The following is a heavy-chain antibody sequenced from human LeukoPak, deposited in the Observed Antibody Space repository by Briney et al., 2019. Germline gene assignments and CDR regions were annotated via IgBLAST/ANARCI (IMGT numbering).Heavy chain of an antibody. Sequence: GGSLRLSCAASGFTFSSYGMHWVRQAPGKGLEWVAFIRYDGSNKYYADSVKGRFTISRDNSKNTLYLQMNSLRAEDTAVYYCAKGTEGVWLLEGQYYFDYWGQGTLVTVSS. CDR3: AKGTEGVWLLEGQYYFDY. J-gene: IGHJ4*02. V-gene: IGHV3-30*02. CDR2: IRYDGSNK. CDR1: GFTFSSYG. D-gene: IGHD3-22*01.